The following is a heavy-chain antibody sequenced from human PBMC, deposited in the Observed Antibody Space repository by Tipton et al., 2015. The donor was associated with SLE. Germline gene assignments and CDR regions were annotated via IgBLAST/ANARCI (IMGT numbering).Heavy chain of an antibody. J-gene: IGHJ4*02. CDR2: IYAGGST. CDR3: ARSLTYYYDSSGLLGY. CDR1: GFTVSSNY. Sequence: SLRLSCAASGFTVSSNYMNWVRQAPGKGLEWVSVIYAGGSTYYADSVKGRFTISRDSSKNTLYLQMTSLMAEDTAVYYCARSLTYYYDSSGLLGYWGQGTLVTVSA. V-gene: IGHV3-66*02. D-gene: IGHD3-22*01.